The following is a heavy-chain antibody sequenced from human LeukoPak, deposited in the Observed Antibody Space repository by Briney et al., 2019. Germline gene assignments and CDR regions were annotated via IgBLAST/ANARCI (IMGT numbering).Heavy chain of an antibody. J-gene: IGHJ4*02. CDR3: ARFSQYYDSPTHYLDY. CDR2: IYTSGST. Sequence: SETLSLTCTVSGGSISSYYWSWIRQPAGKGLEWIGRIYTSGSTNYNPSLKTRLTISVDTSKNQFSLRLNSVTAADTAVYYCARFSQYYDSPTHYLDYWGQGILVTVSS. V-gene: IGHV4-4*07. D-gene: IGHD2/OR15-2a*01. CDR1: GGSISSYY.